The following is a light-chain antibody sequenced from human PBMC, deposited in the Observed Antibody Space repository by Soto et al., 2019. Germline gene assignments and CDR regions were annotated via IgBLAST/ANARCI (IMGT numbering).Light chain of an antibody. CDR2: AAS. CDR3: QQSYNPPLT. V-gene: IGKV1-39*01. J-gene: IGKJ4*01. Sequence: DIQITQSPSSLSSSVVDVVTITCRASQSISSYLNWYQQKPGKAPKLLIYAASSLQSGVPSRFSGSGSGTHFTLTISSLQPEDFATYHCQQSYNPPLTFGGGTKVDI. CDR1: QSISSY.